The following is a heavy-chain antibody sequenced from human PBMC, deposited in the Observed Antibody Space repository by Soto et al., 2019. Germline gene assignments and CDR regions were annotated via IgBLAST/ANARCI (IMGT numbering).Heavy chain of an antibody. CDR3: ASSIGDSSGWDE. D-gene: IGHD6-19*01. Sequence: QVQLVQSGAEVKKPGSSVKVSCKASGGTFSSYAISWVRQAPGQGLEWMGGIIPIFGTANYAQKSQGRVTITADESTRKAYMELSSLRSEDTAVYYCASSIGDSSGWDEWGQGTLVTVSS. V-gene: IGHV1-69*01. CDR1: GGTFSSYA. CDR2: IIPIFGTA. J-gene: IGHJ4*02.